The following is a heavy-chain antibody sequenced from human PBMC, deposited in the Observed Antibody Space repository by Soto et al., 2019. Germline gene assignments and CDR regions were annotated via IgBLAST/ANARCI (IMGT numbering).Heavy chain of an antibody. D-gene: IGHD6-19*01. J-gene: IGHJ6*02. CDR2: ISYDGSNK. CDR1: GFTFSSYG. CDR3: AKDRKSQQWLEKNYYYYYGMDV. Sequence: GGSLRLSCAASGFTFSSYGMHWVRQAPGKGLEWVAVISYDGSNKYYADSVKGRFTISRDNSKNTLYLQMNSLRAEDTAVYYCAKDRKSQQWLEKNYYYYYGMDVWGQGTTVTVSS. V-gene: IGHV3-30*18.